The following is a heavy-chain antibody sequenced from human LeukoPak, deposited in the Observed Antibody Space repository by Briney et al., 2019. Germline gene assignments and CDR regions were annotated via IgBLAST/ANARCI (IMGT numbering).Heavy chain of an antibody. CDR2: IYHSGTT. Sequence: SETLSLTCTVSGGSVRSNSYYWSWIRQPPGKGLEWIGYIYHSGTTNCNPSLKSRVTIPVDTSKNQFSLNLSSVTAADTAVYYCARATPGFSSGWFNNWFDPWGQGTLVTVSS. D-gene: IGHD6-19*01. CDR1: GGSVRSNSYY. J-gene: IGHJ5*02. CDR3: ARATPGFSSGWFNNWFDP. V-gene: IGHV4-61*01.